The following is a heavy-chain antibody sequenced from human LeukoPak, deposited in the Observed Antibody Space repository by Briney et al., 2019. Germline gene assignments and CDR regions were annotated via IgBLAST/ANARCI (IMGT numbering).Heavy chain of an antibody. V-gene: IGHV3-30*01. CDR2: ISYDGSNK. CDR3: AREQGIDY. Sequence: GGSLRLSCAASGFTFSSYAMHWVRQAPGKGLEWVAVISYDGSNKYYADSVKGRFTISRDNSKNTLYLQMNSLRAEDTAVYYCAREQGIDYWGQGTLVTVS. CDR1: GFTFSSYA. J-gene: IGHJ4*02.